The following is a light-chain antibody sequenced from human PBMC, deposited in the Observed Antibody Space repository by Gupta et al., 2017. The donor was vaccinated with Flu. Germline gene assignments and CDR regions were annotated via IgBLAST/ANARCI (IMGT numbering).Light chain of an antibody. CDR2: RAS. V-gene: IGKV3-20*01. J-gene: IGKJ1*01. Sequence: IVLTQSPGTLSLSPGERATRSCRASQSVDNNFLAWYQHKPGQAPRLLIHRASNRATGIPDRFSGSGSETDFTLTISRLEPEDSAMYYCQQDYISHTTFGQGTKVAIK. CDR1: QSVDNNF. CDR3: QQDYISHTT.